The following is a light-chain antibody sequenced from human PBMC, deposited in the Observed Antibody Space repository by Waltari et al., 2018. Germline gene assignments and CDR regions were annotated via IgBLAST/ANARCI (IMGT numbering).Light chain of an antibody. V-gene: IGKV1-5*03. CDR2: KAS. Sequence: DIQMTQSPSTLSASVGDRVTIPCRASQSISTSLAWYQQRPGKAPKLLIYKASTLENEVPSRFSGSGSGTEFTLTISSLQPDDFATYYCQQFDSYPVTFGQGTKVEIK. CDR3: QQFDSYPVT. CDR1: QSISTS. J-gene: IGKJ2*01.